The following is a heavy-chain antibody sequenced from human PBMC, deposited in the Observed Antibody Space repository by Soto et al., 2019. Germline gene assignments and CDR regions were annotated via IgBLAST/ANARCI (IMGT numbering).Heavy chain of an antibody. D-gene: IGHD3-22*01. CDR2: IHGGGNSA. V-gene: IGHV3-23*01. CDR1: GFTFSGYA. J-gene: IGHJ4*02. CDR3: VKGEYYYDGSAYYPFDY. Sequence: GGSLRLSCAASGFTFSGYAMSWVRQAPGKGLEWVSVIHGGGNSAYYADSVKGRFTISRDNSKNTLYLQMNSLRAEDTAVYYCVKGEYYYDGSAYYPFDYWGQGRMVTVSS.